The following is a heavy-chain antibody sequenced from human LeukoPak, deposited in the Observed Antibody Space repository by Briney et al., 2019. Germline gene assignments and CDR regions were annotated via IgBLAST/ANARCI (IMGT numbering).Heavy chain of an antibody. CDR3: ATSTTGFDY. V-gene: IGHV4-59*08. J-gene: IGHJ4*02. CDR1: GGSISSYY. D-gene: IGHD4-17*01. Sequence: PSETLSLTCTVSGGSISSYYWSWIPQPPGTGLEWIGYIYYSGSTNYNPSLKSRVNISVDTSKNQFSLKLSSVTAADTAVYYCATSTTGFDYWGQGTLVTVSS. CDR2: IYYSGST.